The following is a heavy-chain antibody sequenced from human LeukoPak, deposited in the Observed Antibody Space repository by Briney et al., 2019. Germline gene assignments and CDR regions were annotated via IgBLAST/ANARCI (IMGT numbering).Heavy chain of an antibody. V-gene: IGHV4-39*07. D-gene: IGHD3-9*01. J-gene: IGHJ4*02. CDR2: IYYSGST. CDR3: ARAQPRLRYFDWLPDYFDY. Sequence: SETLSLTCTVSGGSISSSSYYWGWIRQPPGKGLEWIGSIYYSGSTYYNPSLKSRVTISVDTSKNQFSLKLSSVTAADTAAYYCARAQPRLRYFDWLPDYFDYWGQGTLVTVSS. CDR1: GGSISSSSYY.